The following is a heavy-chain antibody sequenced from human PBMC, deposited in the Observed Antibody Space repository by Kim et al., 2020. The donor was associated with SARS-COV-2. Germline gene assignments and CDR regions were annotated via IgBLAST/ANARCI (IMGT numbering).Heavy chain of an antibody. J-gene: IGHJ4*02. Sequence: PNSGNTGYAQKFQGRVTMTRNTSISTAYMELSSLRSEDTAVYYCVCAMVFWGQGTLVTVSS. D-gene: IGHD5-18*01. CDR3: VCAMVF. V-gene: IGHV1-8*01. CDR2: PNSGNT.